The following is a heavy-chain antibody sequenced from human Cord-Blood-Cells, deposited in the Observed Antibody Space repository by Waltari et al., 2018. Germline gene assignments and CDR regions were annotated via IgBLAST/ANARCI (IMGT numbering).Heavy chain of an antibody. Sequence: QVQLQDSGPGLVKPSETLSLTCAVSGSSISSGYYWGWLRQPPGTGLEWIGSIYHSGVTYYNPSLKSRVTISVDTSKNQFSLKLSSVTAADTAVYYCARYYYDSSGFDYWGQGTLVTVSS. J-gene: IGHJ4*02. CDR3: ARYYYDSSGFDY. CDR2: IYHSGVT. V-gene: IGHV4-38-2*01. D-gene: IGHD3-22*01. CDR1: GSSISSGYY.